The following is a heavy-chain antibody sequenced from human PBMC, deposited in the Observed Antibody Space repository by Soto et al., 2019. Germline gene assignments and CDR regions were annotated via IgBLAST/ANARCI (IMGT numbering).Heavy chain of an antibody. CDR1: GYTFTNYG. V-gene: IGHV1-18*04. CDR3: ARETVVVVPGGVEFYYYLGMDV. D-gene: IGHD2-2*01. J-gene: IGHJ6*02. Sequence: QVQLVQSGAEVKKPGASVKVSCKASGYTFTNYGISWVRQAPGQGLEWMGWISGYNGNTNYAQKLQGRVTMTTDTSTSTAYMELRSLRSDDPAVYYCARETVVVVPGGVEFYYYLGMDVLGPGTTVTVSS. CDR2: ISGYNGNT.